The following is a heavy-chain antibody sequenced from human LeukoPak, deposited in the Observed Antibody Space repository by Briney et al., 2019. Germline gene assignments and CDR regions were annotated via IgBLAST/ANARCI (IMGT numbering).Heavy chain of an antibody. V-gene: IGHV3-21*01. Sequence: PGGSLRLSCAASGFTFSSYWMHWVRQAPGKGLEWVSSISSSSSYIYYADSVKGRFTISRDNTKNSLYLQMNSLRADDTAVYYCARAMAAAGTPIDYWGQGTLVTVSS. D-gene: IGHD6-13*01. J-gene: IGHJ4*02. CDR2: ISSSSSYI. CDR1: GFTFSSYW. CDR3: ARAMAAAGTPIDY.